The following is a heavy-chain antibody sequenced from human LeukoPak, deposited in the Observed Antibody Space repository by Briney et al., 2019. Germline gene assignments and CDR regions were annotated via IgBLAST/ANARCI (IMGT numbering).Heavy chain of an antibody. J-gene: IGHJ4*02. V-gene: IGHV1-69*06. CDR1: GGTFSSYA. D-gene: IGHD5-18*01. CDR2: IIPIFGTA. CDR3: ARVHGYGYSHNTGPFDY. Sequence: SVKVSCKASGGTFSSYAISWVRQAPGQGLEWMGRIIPIFGTANYAQEFQGRVTITADKSTSTAYMELSSPRSEDTAVYYCARVHGYGYSHNTGPFDYWGQGTLVTVSS.